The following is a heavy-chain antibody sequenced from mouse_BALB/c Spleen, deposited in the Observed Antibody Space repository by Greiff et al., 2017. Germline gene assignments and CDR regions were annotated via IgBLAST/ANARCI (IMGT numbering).Heavy chain of an antibody. Sequence: EVQLVESGPSLVKPSQTLSLTCSVTGDSITSGYWNWIRKFPGNKLEYMGYISYSGSTYYNPSLKSRISITRDTSKNQYYLQLNSVTTEDTATYYCVRRETFGTATFAYWGQGTLVTVSA. D-gene: IGHD1-2*01. V-gene: IGHV3-8*02. J-gene: IGHJ3*01. CDR3: VRRETFGTATFAY. CDR2: ISYSGST. CDR1: GDSITSGY.